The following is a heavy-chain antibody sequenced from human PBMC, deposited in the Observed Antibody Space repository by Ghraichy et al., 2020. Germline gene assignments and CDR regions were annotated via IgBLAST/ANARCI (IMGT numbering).Heavy chain of an antibody. Sequence: SVKVSCKASGGTFSSYAISWVRQAPGQGLEWMGRIIPILGIANYAQKFQGRVTITADKSTSTAYMELSSLRSEDTAVYYCARDGHSGSYYYYYGMDVWGQGTTVTVSS. CDR2: IIPILGIA. CDR1: GGTFSSYA. J-gene: IGHJ6*02. CDR3: ARDGHSGSYYYYYGMDV. V-gene: IGHV1-69*04. D-gene: IGHD1-26*01.